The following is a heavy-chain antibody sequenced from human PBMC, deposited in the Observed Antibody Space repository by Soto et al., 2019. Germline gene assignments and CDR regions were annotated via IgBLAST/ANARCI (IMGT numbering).Heavy chain of an antibody. Sequence: ASVKVSCKASGYTFTSYAMHWVRQAPGQRLEWMGWINAGNGNTKYSQKFQGRVTITRDTSASTAYMGLSSLRSEDTAVYYCASSFTLPSALAYWGQGTLVTVSS. J-gene: IGHJ4*02. CDR3: ASSFTLPSALAY. V-gene: IGHV1-3*01. CDR2: INAGNGNT. CDR1: GYTFTSYA. D-gene: IGHD2-2*01.